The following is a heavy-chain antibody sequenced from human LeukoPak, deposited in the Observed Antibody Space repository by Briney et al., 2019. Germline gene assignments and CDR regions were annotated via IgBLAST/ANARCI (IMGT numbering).Heavy chain of an antibody. Sequence: ASVKVSCKASGYTFTSYYMHWVRQAPGQGLEWMGIINHSGGSTSYAQKFQGRVTMTRDMSTSTVYMELSSLRSEDTAVYYCARDLDSGSYLPTLDYWGQGALVTVSS. CDR1: GYTFTSYY. D-gene: IGHD1-26*01. J-gene: IGHJ4*02. CDR2: INHSGGST. V-gene: IGHV1-46*01. CDR3: ARDLDSGSYLPTLDY.